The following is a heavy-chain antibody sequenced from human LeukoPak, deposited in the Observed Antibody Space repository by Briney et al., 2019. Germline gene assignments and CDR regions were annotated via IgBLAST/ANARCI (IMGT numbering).Heavy chain of an antibody. V-gene: IGHV3-11*01. J-gene: IGHJ4*02. CDR2: ISSSGSTI. D-gene: IGHD5-24*01. Sequence: PGGSLRLSCAASGFTFSDYYMSWIRQAPGKGLEWVSYISSSGSTIYYADSVKGRFTISRDNAKNSLYLQMNSLRVEDMALYYCAKAHLQEAGNGGGFDRWGQGILVTVSS. CDR3: AKAHLQEAGNGGGFDR. CDR1: GFTFSDYY.